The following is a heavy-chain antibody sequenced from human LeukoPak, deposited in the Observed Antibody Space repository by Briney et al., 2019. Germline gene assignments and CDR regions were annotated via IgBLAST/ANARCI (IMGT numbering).Heavy chain of an antibody. CDR1: GFTVSSNY. Sequence: GGSLRLSCAASGFTVSSNYMSWVRQAPGKGLEWVSVIYSGGRTHFADSVKGRFTISRDNSKNTLYLQMNSLRAEDTAVYFCARVLSGRGALYSYYYYMDVWGKGTTVAISS. CDR3: ARVLSGRGALYSYYYYMDV. V-gene: IGHV3-53*01. J-gene: IGHJ6*03. CDR2: IYSGGRT. D-gene: IGHD3-16*02.